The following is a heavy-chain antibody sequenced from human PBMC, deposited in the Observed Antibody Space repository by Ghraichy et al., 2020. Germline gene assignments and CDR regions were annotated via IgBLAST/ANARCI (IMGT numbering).Heavy chain of an antibody. D-gene: IGHD6-19*01. V-gene: IGHV4-4*07. CDR3: ARGVKSGWVAYGLDV. CDR1: GGYISGHH. J-gene: IGHJ6*02. Sequence: SETLSLTCSVSGGYISGHHWSWIRQPAGKGLEWIGRVYSSGSTNYNPSLKSRVAMSVDASKNQFSVRLSSVTAADTAVYYCARGVKSGWVAYGLDVWGHGTTVTVSS. CDR2: VYSSGST.